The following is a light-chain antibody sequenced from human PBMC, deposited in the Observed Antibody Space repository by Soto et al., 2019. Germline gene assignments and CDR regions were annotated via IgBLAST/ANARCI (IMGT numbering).Light chain of an antibody. CDR2: GAS. V-gene: IGKV3-15*01. Sequence: EIVMTQSPATLSVSPGERATLSCRASQSVSSILARYQQKPGQAPRLLIYGASTRATGIPARFSGSGSGTEFTLTISGLQSEDFAVYYCQQYNYWPRTFGQGTKVEIK. J-gene: IGKJ1*01. CDR3: QQYNYWPRT. CDR1: QSVSSI.